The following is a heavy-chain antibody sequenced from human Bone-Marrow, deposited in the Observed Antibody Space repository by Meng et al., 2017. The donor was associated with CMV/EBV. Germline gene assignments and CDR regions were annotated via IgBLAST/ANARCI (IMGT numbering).Heavy chain of an antibody. CDR3: ARGYSKGLFGGMDV. J-gene: IGHJ6*02. CDR2: ISYDGSNK. Sequence: GESLKISCAASGFTFSSYAMHWVRQAPGKGLEWVAVISYDGSNKYYADSVKGRFTISRDNSKNTLYLQMNSLRAEDTAVYYCARGYSKGLFGGMDVWGHGNTVNVPS. CDR1: GFTFSSYA. V-gene: IGHV3-30*04. D-gene: IGHD4-11*01.